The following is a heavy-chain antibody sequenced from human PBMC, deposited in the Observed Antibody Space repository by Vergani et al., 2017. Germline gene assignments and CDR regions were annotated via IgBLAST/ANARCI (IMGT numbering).Heavy chain of an antibody. CDR3: TRERLYCSSTSCYEGGFDY. Sequence: EVQPVESGGGLVKPGGSLRLSCTTSGFTFSSAWMSWVRQAPGKGLEWVARIRPKTDGETTDYAAPVKGRFTISRDDSKNTLYLQMNSLKTEDTAVYYCTRERLYCSSTSCYEGGFDYWGQGTLVTVSS. D-gene: IGHD2-2*01. CDR1: GFTFSSAW. J-gene: IGHJ4*02. V-gene: IGHV3-15*01. CDR2: IRPKTDGETT.